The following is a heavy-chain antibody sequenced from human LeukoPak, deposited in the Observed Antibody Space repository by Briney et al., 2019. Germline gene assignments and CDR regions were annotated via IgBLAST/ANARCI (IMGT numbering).Heavy chain of an antibody. CDR2: IYPADSDT. CDR1: GYAFTTNW. J-gene: IGHJ4*02. D-gene: IGHD1-26*01. V-gene: IGHV5-51*01. CDR3: ARPGYSGSLEY. Sequence: GESLKISCKGSGYAFTTNWIGWVRQVPGKGLEWMGTIYPADSDTRYSPSFQGQVTISADKSISTAYLQWNSLKASDTAMYYCARPGYSGSLEYWGQGTLVTVSS.